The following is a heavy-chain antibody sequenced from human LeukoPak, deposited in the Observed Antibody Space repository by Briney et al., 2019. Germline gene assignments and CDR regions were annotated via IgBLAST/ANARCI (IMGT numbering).Heavy chain of an antibody. CDR1: GFTFSSYA. Sequence: GGSLRLSCAASGFTFSSYAMHWVRQAPGKGLEWVAVISYDGSNKYYADSVKGRFTISRDNSKNTLYLQMNSLRAEDTAVYYCARGYCSSTSCSSFDYLGQGTLVTVSS. D-gene: IGHD2-2*01. CDR2: ISYDGSNK. J-gene: IGHJ4*02. V-gene: IGHV3-30*04. CDR3: ARGYCSSTSCSSFDY.